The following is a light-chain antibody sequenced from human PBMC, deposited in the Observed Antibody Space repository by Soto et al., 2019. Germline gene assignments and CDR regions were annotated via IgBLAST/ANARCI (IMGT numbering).Light chain of an antibody. Sequence: DNVMTQAPDSLAVSLGERATINCKSSQSVLYSSNNKNYLAWYQQKPGQPPKLLIHWASTRESGVPDRFSGSGSGTDVTLTISSLQAEDVAVYYCQQYYSTPPTFGGGTKVEI. CDR2: WAS. CDR1: QSVLYSSNNKNY. V-gene: IGKV4-1*01. CDR3: QQYYSTPPT. J-gene: IGKJ4*01.